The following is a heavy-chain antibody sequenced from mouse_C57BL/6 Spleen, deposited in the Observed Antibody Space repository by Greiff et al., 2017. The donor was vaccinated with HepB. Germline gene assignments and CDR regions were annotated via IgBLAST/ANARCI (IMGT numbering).Heavy chain of an antibody. CDR3: ARNEAITTVALGYYYAMDY. CDR2: INPNYGTT. J-gene: IGHJ4*01. CDR1: GYSFTDYN. V-gene: IGHV1-39*01. D-gene: IGHD1-1*01. Sequence: EMQLQQSGPELVKPGASVKISCKASGYSFTDYNMNWVKQSNGKSLEWIGVINPNYGTTSYNQKFKGKATLTVDQSSSTAYMQLNSLTSEDSAVYYCARNEAITTVALGYYYAMDYWGQGTSVTVSS.